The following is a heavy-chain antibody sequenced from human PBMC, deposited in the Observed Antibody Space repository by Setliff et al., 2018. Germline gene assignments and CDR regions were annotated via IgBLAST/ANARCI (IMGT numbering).Heavy chain of an antibody. CDR1: GGSISSGSYY. CDR3: ARGINTVSWTPKY. Sequence: SETLSLTCTVSGGSISSGSYYWGWIRQPPRKGLEWIGSIHYSGSTYYNPSLRSRVTISVDMSKNQFSLKLNSVTAADTAVYYCARGINTVSWTPKYWGQGALVTVSS. J-gene: IGHJ4*02. D-gene: IGHD2-2*02. CDR2: IHYSGST. V-gene: IGHV4-39*01.